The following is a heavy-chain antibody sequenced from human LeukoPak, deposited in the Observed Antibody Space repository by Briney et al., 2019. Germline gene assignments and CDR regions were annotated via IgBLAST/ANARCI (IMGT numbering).Heavy chain of an antibody. V-gene: IGHV3-21*01. CDR1: GLTFSSYS. CDR3: ARAGGSTVSHSDY. CDR2: ISSSTSYI. Sequence: GSLRLSCAASGLTFSSYSMNWIRQAPGKGLEWVSSISSSTSYIYYADSVKGRFTISKDNAKSSLYLQMNSLRAEDTAVYYCARAGGSTVSHSDYWGQGTLVTVSS. J-gene: IGHJ4*02. D-gene: IGHD4-17*01.